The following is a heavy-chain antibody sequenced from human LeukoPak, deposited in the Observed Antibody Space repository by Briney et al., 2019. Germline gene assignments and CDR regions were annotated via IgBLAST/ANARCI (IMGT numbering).Heavy chain of an antibody. CDR1: GYTFTNYG. D-gene: IGHD3-22*01. V-gene: IGHV1-69*13. Sequence: SVKVSCKASGYTFTNYGISWVRQAPGQGLEWMGGIVPMFGTTNYAQKSQGRLTITADASTTTTYMELSSLRSDDTAVYYCARADYYNRVIDYWGQGTLVTVSS. CDR3: ARADYYNRVIDY. J-gene: IGHJ4*02. CDR2: IVPMFGTT.